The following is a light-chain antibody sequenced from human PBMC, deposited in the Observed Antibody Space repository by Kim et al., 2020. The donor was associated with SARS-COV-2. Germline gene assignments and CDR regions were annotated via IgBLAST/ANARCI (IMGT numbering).Light chain of an antibody. CDR1: NIASNS. V-gene: IGLV3-21*04. Sequence: APEKTARITCGGNNIASNSVHWYQQKPGQAPVLVIYYDSDRPSGIPERFSGSNSGNTATLTISRVEAGDEADYYCQVWDSSSDPAVFGGGTQLTVL. J-gene: IGLJ2*01. CDR3: QVWDSSSDPAV. CDR2: YDS.